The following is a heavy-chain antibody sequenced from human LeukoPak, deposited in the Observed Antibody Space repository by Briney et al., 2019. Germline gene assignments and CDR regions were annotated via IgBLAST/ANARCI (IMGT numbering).Heavy chain of an antibody. CDR2: ISRSSKTK. CDR3: ATSDWYFKGAFDI. J-gene: IGHJ3*02. V-gene: IGHV3-48*03. D-gene: IGHD6-19*01. Sequence: PGGSPRLSCAASAFNLSTYEMNWVRQAPGQGLEWVSTISRSSKTKKYADSVKGRFTISRDNANNSLYLQMDSLRAEDTAVYYCATSDWYFKGAFDIWGQGTMVTVPS. CDR1: AFNLSTYE.